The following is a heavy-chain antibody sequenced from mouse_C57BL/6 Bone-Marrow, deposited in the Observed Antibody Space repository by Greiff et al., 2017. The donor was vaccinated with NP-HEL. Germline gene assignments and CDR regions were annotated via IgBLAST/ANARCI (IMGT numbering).Heavy chain of an antibody. V-gene: IGHV1-42*01. Sequence: VQLKESGPELVKPGASVKISCKASGYSFTGYYMNWVKQSPEKSLEWIGEINPSTGGTTYNQKFKAKATLTVDKSSSTAYMQLKSLPSEDSAVYYCARKGNYYGSSYLLYAMDYWGQGTSVTVSS. CDR2: INPSTGGT. J-gene: IGHJ4*01. D-gene: IGHD1-1*01. CDR1: GYSFTGYY. CDR3: ARKGNYYGSSYLLYAMDY.